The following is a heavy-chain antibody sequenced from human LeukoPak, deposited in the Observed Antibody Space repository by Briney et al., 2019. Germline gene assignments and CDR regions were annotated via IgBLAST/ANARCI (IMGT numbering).Heavy chain of an antibody. D-gene: IGHD1-14*01. J-gene: IGHJ5*02. Sequence: ASVTVSCKTSGYPFITWEINWVRQAAGQGLEWMGWVHPNGGNTAYAQKFQGRVTMTRDTSISTAYMELSGLRSDDTAVYFCARGPRNDPWGQGTLVTVSS. CDR2: VHPNGGNT. CDR3: ARGPRNDP. CDR1: GYPFITWE. V-gene: IGHV1-8*01.